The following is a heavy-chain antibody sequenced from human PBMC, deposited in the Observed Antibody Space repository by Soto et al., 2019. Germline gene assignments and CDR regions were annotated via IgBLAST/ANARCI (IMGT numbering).Heavy chain of an antibody. D-gene: IGHD6-13*01. CDR1: GGSISSGGYY. V-gene: IGHV4-31*11. J-gene: IGHJ4*02. Sequence: QVQLQESGPGLVKPSQTLSLTCAVSGGSISSGGYYWSWIRQYAGKGLEWIAYIHHSGSTSYNPPRKSRVAMSVDTSKNQFSLKRTSVTAADTALYYWARGPGMDSPAYEFDYWGQGTLVSVSP. CDR3: ARGPGMDSPAYEFDY. CDR2: IHHSGST.